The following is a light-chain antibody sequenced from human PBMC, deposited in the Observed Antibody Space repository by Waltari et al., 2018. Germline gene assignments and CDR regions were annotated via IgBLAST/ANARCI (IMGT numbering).Light chain of an antibody. CDR2: LNSDGSH. V-gene: IGLV4-69*01. Sequence: QLVLPQSPSASASLGASVKLTCPLISGHSDYAIARHQQQPGKGPRYLLKLNSDGSHNKGDGSPDRCSGSSSGAERYLTISSLQSEDEADYYCHAWRSGILVFAGGTKLTVL. J-gene: IGLJ2*01. CDR3: HAWRSGILV. CDR1: SGHSDYA.